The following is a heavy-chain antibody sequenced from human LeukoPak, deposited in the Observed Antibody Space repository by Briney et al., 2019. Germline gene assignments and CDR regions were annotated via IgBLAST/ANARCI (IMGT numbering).Heavy chain of an antibody. J-gene: IGHJ3*02. CDR3: ARQTYDCSGDHAFDI. CDR2: IYPGDSDT. V-gene: IGHV5-51*01. CDR1: GYSFTSYW. Sequence: GESLKISCKGSGYSFTSYWIGWVRQMPGKGLEWMGIIYPGDSDTRYSPSFQGQVTISADKSISTAYLQWSSLKASDTAMYYCARQTYDCSGDHAFDIWGQGTMVTVSS. D-gene: IGHD3-22*01.